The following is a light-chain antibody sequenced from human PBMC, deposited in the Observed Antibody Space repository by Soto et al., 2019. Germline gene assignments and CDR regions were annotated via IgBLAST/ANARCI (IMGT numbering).Light chain of an antibody. CDR2: GAS. Sequence: EIVMTQSPATLSVCRGGSATLSCRASQSVSSNLACYQQKPGQAPRLLIYGASTRATGIPARFSGSGSGTEFTLTISSLQYEDFTVYYSQQYHNWPMYAIGQGTKVDIK. CDR1: QSVSSN. J-gene: IGKJ2*01. V-gene: IGKV3-15*01. CDR3: QQYHNWPMYA.